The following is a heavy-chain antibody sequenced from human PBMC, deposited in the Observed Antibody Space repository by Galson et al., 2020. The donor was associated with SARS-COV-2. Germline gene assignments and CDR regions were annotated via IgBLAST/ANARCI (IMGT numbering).Heavy chain of an antibody. CDR3: ARRIGPERGSYYYGMDV. CDR2: IYPGDSNT. J-gene: IGHJ6*02. D-gene: IGHD3-10*01. CDR1: GYSFINHW. Sequence: AGESLKISCKGSGYSFINHWIAWVRQMPGKGLEWMGLIYPGDSNTRYSPSFQDQVTISADRSISTAYLQWNSLKASDTAIYYCARRIGPERGSYYYGMDVWGQGTTVTVSS. V-gene: IGHV5-51*01.